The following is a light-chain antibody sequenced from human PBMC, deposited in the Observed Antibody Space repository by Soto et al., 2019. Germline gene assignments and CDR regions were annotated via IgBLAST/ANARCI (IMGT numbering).Light chain of an antibody. J-gene: IGKJ1*01. CDR2: GAS. CDR3: QQYGSSPT. V-gene: IGKV3-20*01. CDR1: QSVSSSF. Sequence: EIVLTQSPGTLSSSPGERATLSCRASQSVSSSFLAWYQQKPGQAPRLLIYGASSRATGIPDRFSGSGSGTDFTLTISRLEPEGFAVYYCQQYGSSPTFGQGTKVEMK.